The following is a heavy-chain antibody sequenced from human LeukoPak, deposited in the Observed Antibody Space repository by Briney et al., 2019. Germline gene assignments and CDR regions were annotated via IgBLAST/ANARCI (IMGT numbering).Heavy chain of an antibody. Sequence: ASVKVSCKASGYTFTSYDINWVRQATGQGLEWMGWMNPNSGNTGYAQKFQGRVTMTRNTSISTAYMELSSLRTEDTAVYYCAREVQIVGSSPLDYWGQGALVTVSS. V-gene: IGHV1-8*01. J-gene: IGHJ4*02. CDR1: GYTFTSYD. CDR2: MNPNSGNT. CDR3: AREVQIVGSSPLDY. D-gene: IGHD1-26*01.